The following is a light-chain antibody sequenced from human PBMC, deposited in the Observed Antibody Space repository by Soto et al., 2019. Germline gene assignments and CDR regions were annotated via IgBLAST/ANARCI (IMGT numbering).Light chain of an antibody. J-gene: IGKJ1*01. Sequence: DIVMTQSPLSLPVTPGGPASISCRSSQSLLHNNGYNYLDWYLQKPGQSPQLLIYLGSNRASGVPDRFSGSGSGTDFTLKISRVEAEDVGVYYCMQALQTPPTFGQGTNVEIK. V-gene: IGKV2-28*01. CDR2: LGS. CDR3: MQALQTPPT. CDR1: QSLLHNNGYNY.